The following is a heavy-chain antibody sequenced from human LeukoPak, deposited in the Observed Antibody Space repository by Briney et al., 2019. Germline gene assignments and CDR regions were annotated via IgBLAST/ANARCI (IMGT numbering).Heavy chain of an antibody. CDR2: IIPILGIA. D-gene: IGHD3-9*01. CDR1: GGTFSSYA. V-gene: IGHV1-69*04. Sequence: SVKVSCKASGGTFSSYAISWVRPAPGQGLEWMGRIIPILGIANYAQKFQGRVTITADKSTSTAYMELSSLRSEDTAVYYCAREGLDILTGYLDYWGQGTLVTVSS. CDR3: AREGLDILTGYLDY. J-gene: IGHJ4*02.